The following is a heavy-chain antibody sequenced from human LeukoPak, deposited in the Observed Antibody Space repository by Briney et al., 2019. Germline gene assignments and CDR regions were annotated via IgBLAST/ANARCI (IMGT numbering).Heavy chain of an antibody. Sequence: PGGSLRLSCAASGFTFSSHGMNWVRQAPGKGLEWVSSISSSSSYIYYADSVKGRFTISRDNAKNSLYLQMNSLRAEDTAVYYCARGIAVAGTFGGVSGWFDPWGQGTLVTVSS. CDR1: GFTFSSHG. CDR3: ARGIAVAGTFGGVSGWFDP. J-gene: IGHJ5*02. V-gene: IGHV3-21*01. D-gene: IGHD6-19*01. CDR2: ISSSSSYI.